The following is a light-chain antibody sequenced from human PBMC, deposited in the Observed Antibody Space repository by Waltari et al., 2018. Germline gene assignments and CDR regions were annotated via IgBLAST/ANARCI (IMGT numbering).Light chain of an antibody. CDR3: CSYVGNSGFV. CDR2: EVT. CDR1: NNAVGNSNL. Sequence: QSALTQTASVSGSPGQSITLSCTGTNNAVGNSNLISWYRKYPGKAPKLIIFEVTQRPSGVSNRFSGSKSGNTASLTIYGLQTEDEADYYCCSYVGNSGFVFGGGTKVTV. V-gene: IGLV2-23*02. J-gene: IGLJ2*01.